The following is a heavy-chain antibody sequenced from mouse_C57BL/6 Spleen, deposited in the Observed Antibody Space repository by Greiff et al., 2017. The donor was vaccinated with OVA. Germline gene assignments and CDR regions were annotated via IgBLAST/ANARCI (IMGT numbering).Heavy chain of an antibody. J-gene: IGHJ1*03. D-gene: IGHD1-1*01. V-gene: IGHV1-26*01. CDR3: AYGSSYPYWYFDV. CDR2: INPNNGGT. CDR1: GYTFTDYY. Sequence: QQQSGPELVKPGASVKISCKASGYTFTDYYMNWVKQSHGKSLEWIGDINPNNGGTSYNQKFKGKATLTVDKSSSTAYMELRSLTSEDSAVYYCAYGSSYPYWYFDVWGTGTTVTVSS.